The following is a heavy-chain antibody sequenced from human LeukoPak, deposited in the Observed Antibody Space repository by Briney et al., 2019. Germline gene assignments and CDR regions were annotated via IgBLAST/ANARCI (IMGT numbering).Heavy chain of an antibody. CDR3: ARVYPTPAAGNNWFDP. CDR2: LSAYNGNT. Sequence: ASVKVSCKASGYTFTSYGISWVRQAPGQGLEWMGWLSAYNGNTNYAQKLQGRVTMTTDTSTSTAYMELRSLRSDDTAVYYCARVYPTPAAGNNWFDPWGQGTLVTVSS. D-gene: IGHD6-13*01. V-gene: IGHV1-18*01. CDR1: GYTFTSYG. J-gene: IGHJ5*02.